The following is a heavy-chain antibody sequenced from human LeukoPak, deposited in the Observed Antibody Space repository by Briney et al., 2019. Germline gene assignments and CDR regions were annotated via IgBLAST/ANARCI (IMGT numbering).Heavy chain of an antibody. CDR2: IYTSGST. V-gene: IGHV4-61*02. Sequence: ALSLTCTVSGGSISSGSYYWSWIRQPAGKGLEWIGRIYTSGSTNYNPSLKSRVTISVDTSKNQFSLKLSSVTAADTAVYYCARESQAVAFDIWGQGTMVTVSS. CDR1: GGSISSGSYY. CDR3: ARESQAVAFDI. J-gene: IGHJ3*02. D-gene: IGHD4-17*01.